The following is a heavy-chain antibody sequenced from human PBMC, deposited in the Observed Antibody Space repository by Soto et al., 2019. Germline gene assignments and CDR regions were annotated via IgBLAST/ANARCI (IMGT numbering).Heavy chain of an antibody. CDR3: ASGYSGYDH. D-gene: IGHD5-12*01. J-gene: IGHJ5*02. CDR1: GGSISSGDYY. V-gene: IGHV4-30-4*01. Sequence: QVQLQESGPGLVKPSQTLSLTCTVSGGSISSGDYYWSWIRQPLGKGLEWIGYINYSGSTYYNTSLKSRVNISVDTSKNQCSLRLSAVTAADTAVYYCASGYSGYDHWGQGTLVTVSS. CDR2: INYSGST.